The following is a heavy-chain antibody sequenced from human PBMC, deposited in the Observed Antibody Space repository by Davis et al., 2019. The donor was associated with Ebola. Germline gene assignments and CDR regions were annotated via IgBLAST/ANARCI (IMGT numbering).Heavy chain of an antibody. D-gene: IGHD6-13*01. J-gene: IGHJ4*02. CDR3: ARSIRLVAAARGFDY. Sequence: SETLSLTCTVSGGSISSSSYYWGWIRQPPGKGLEWIGYIYYSGSTNYNPSLKSRVTISVDTSKNQFSLKLSSVTAADTAVYYCARSIRLVAAARGFDYWGQGTLVTVSS. CDR1: GGSISSSSYY. V-gene: IGHV4-61*05. CDR2: IYYSGST.